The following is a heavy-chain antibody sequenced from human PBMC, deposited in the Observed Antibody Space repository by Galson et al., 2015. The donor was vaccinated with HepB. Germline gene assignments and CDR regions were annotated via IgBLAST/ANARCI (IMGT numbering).Heavy chain of an antibody. Sequence: SVKVSCKVSGYTLTELSMHWVRQAPGKGLEWMGGFDPEDGETIYAQKFQGRVTMTEDTSTDTAYMELSSLRSEDTAVYYCATTGLEYSSSPGFDYWGQGTLVTVSS. CDR3: ATTGLEYSSSPGFDY. CDR2: FDPEDGET. D-gene: IGHD6-6*01. V-gene: IGHV1-24*01. CDR1: GYTLTELS. J-gene: IGHJ4*02.